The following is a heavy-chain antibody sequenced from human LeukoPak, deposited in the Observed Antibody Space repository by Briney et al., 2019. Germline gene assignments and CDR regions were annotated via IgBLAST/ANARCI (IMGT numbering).Heavy chain of an antibody. CDR2: IYYSGIT. CDR3: TRDLTGGLYFDY. D-gene: IGHD7-27*01. V-gene: IGHV4-59*01. Sequence: KPSGTPSLTLTGPGGSLSSYYWGWVPQPPREGLGWIGSIYYSGITNYNPSLKSRVSISVDTSKNQFSLRLSSVTAADTAIYYCTRDLTGGLYFDYWGQGTLVTVSS. CDR1: GGSLSSYY. J-gene: IGHJ4*02.